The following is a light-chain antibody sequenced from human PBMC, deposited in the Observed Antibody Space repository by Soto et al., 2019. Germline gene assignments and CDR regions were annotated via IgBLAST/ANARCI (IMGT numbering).Light chain of an antibody. V-gene: IGLV1-40*01. CDR3: QSYANSLTDSVV. CDR1: RCNIGAGYD. CDR2: GDS. Sequence: QSVLTQPPSVSGAPGQKVTISCTGSRCNIGAGYDVNWYQQFPGTAPKLLIYGDSNRPSGVPDRFSGSKSGTSASLAITGLQAEAEADYYYQSYANSLTDSVVFGGGTKLTVL. J-gene: IGLJ2*01.